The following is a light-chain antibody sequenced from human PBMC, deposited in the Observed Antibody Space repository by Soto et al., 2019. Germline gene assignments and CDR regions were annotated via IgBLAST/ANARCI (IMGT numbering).Light chain of an antibody. V-gene: IGLV6-57*04. CDR2: EDK. CDR3: QSYDSSSVV. Sequence: FMLTQPHSVSESPGKTVTISCTRSSGSIGSNYVQWYQQRPGSAPTTVIYEDKQRPSGVPDRFSGSTDGSSNSASLTISGLQTEDEADYYCQSYDSSSVVFGGGTQLTVL. CDR1: SGSIGSNY. J-gene: IGLJ2*01.